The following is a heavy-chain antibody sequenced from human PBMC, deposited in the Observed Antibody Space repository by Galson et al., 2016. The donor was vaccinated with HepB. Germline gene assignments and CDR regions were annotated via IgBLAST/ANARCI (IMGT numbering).Heavy chain of an antibody. V-gene: IGHV4-59*12. D-gene: IGHD6-13*01. J-gene: IGHJ5*02. CDR1: GVSTKSYY. CDR3: ARESSSWYQNWFDP. Sequence: ETLSLTCTVSGVSTKSYYWSWIRQPPGKGLEWIGYIYYGGTTNYNPSLRSRGTMSVDTSKNQFSLNLSSVTAADTAVYYCARESSSWYQNWFDPWGQGTLVTVSS. CDR2: IYYGGTT.